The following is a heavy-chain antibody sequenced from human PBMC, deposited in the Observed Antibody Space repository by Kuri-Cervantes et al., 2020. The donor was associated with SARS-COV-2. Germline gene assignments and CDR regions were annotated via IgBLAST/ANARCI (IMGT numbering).Heavy chain of an antibody. CDR2: ISAYNGNT. D-gene: IGHD3-3*01. CDR1: GYTFTSYG. CDR3: ARDQLSFTIFGVVITYFDY. Sequence: ASVKVPCKASGYTFTSYGISWVRQAPGQGLEWMGWISAYNGNTNYAQKLQGRVTMTTDTSTSTAYMELRSLRSDDTAVYYCARDQLSFTIFGVVITYFDYWGQGTLVTVSS. J-gene: IGHJ4*02. V-gene: IGHV1-18*01.